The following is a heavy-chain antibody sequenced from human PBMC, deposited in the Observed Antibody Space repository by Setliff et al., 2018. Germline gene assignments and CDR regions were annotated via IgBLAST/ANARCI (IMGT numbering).Heavy chain of an antibody. D-gene: IGHD3-10*01. Sequence: KTSETLSLTCNVSGGSVSSTSHYWGWIRQPPGKGMEWIGSVYYSGYTYYSPSLQSRVTISVDMSKNQFSMKLTSVTAADTAVYYCARVDFTMIQGVLGLWGQGTLVTVSS. V-gene: IGHV4-39*07. CDR3: ARVDFTMIQGVLGL. CDR2: VYYSGYT. CDR1: GGSVSSTSHY. J-gene: IGHJ1*01.